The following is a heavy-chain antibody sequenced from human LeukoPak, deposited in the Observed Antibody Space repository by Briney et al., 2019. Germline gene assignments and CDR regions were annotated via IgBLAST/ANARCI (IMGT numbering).Heavy chain of an antibody. CDR2: IYYSGST. J-gene: IGHJ6*02. D-gene: IGHD3-16*01. CDR1: GGSISSYY. Sequence: PSETLSLTCTVSGGSISSYYWSWIRQPPGKGLEWIGYIYYSGSTNYNPSLKSRVTISVDTSKNQFSLKLSSVTAADTAVYYCARQPHVDPYLGNGMDVWGQGTTVTVSS. V-gene: IGHV4-59*01. CDR3: ARQPHVDPYLGNGMDV.